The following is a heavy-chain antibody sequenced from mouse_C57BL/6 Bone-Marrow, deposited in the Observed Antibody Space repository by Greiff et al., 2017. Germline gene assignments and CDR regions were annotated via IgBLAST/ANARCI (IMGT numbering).Heavy chain of an antibody. Sequence: EVQLVESGGGLVKPGGSLKLSCAASGFTFSSYAMSWVRQTPAKRLEWVATISDGGSYTYYPDNVKGRFTIARDNAKNNLYLQMSHLKSEDTAMYYCARDDYAMDYWGQGTSVTGSS. CDR3: ARDDYAMDY. V-gene: IGHV5-4*01. CDR2: ISDGGSYT. CDR1: GFTFSSYA. J-gene: IGHJ4*01.